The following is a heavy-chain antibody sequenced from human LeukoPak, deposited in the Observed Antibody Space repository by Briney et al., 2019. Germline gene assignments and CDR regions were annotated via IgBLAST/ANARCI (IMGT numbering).Heavy chain of an antibody. Sequence: SETLSLTCTVSSGSISGSDYYWCRIRQPPGKGLEWIGSINYSGNTYYDSSLKSRVTISVDTSKNHFSLRLSSVTAADTAVYYCARLVLSYGNAFDHWGQGTLVTVSS. CDR2: INYSGNT. CDR3: ARLVLSYGNAFDH. V-gene: IGHV4-39*02. CDR1: SGSISGSDYY. J-gene: IGHJ4*02. D-gene: IGHD3-16*01.